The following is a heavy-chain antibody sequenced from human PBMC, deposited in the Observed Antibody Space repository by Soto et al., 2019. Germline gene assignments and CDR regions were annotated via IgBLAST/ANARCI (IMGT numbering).Heavy chain of an antibody. D-gene: IGHD6-19*01. J-gene: IGHJ4*02. CDR1: GFTFSSYG. CDR3: AKDKSHSGWYFLDY. Sequence: GGSLRLSCAASGFTFSSYGMHWVRQAPGKGLGWVAVISYDGSNKYYADSVKGRFTISRDNSKNTLYLQMNSLRAEDTAVYYCAKDKSHSGWYFLDYWGQGTLVTVSS. CDR2: ISYDGSNK. V-gene: IGHV3-30*18.